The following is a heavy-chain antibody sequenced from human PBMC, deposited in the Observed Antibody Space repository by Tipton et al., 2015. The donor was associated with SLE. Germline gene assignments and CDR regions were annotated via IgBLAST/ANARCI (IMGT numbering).Heavy chain of an antibody. CDR3: ARKGGYTSDVKYRYMDV. CDR1: GFTFSDYD. V-gene: IGHV3-11*04. J-gene: IGHJ6*04. D-gene: IGHD1-1*01. CDR2: ISSSGDSV. Sequence: GSLRLSCAASGFTFSDYDMNWIRQAPGQGLEWLSSISSSGDSVNYADSVKGRFTISRDNAKKSLYLQMDSLRAEDMAVYFCARKGGYTSDVKYRYMDVWGKGTTVTVSS.